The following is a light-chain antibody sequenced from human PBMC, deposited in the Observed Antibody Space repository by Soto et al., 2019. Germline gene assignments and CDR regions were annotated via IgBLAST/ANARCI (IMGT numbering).Light chain of an antibody. CDR2: GAS. V-gene: IGKV3-20*01. Sequence: EIVLTQSPGTLSLSPGERATLSCRASQSISSTFLAWYQHKHGQAPRVLIYGASRRATGIPDRFSGSGSGTDLPLTISRLEPEDFALYYCQQYFSSWTFGQWTKVEMK. CDR3: QQYFSSWT. CDR1: QSISSTF. J-gene: IGKJ1*01.